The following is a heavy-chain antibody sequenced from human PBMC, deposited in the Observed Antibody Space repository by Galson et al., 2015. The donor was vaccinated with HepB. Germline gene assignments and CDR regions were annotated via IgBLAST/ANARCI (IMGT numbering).Heavy chain of an antibody. Sequence: SLRLSCAASGFTFSDYYMSWMRQAPGKRLEWLSYISHSGTTVYHADSLKGRFSISRDNAKNSLYLPMNSLRAEDTAVYYCARGLGGYWGQGTLVTVSS. V-gene: IGHV3-11*01. D-gene: IGHD2-15*01. J-gene: IGHJ4*02. CDR2: ISHSGTTV. CDR3: ARGLGGY. CDR1: GFTFSDYY.